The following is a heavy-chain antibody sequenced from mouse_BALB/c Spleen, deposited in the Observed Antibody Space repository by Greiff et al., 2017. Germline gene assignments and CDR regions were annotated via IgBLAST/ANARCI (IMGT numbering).Heavy chain of an antibody. D-gene: IGHD1-1*01. CDR2: IDPSDSYT. J-gene: IGHJ3*01. V-gene: IGHV1-69*02. CDR3: ARSLITTGAWFAY. CDR1: GYTFTSYW. Sequence: VQLQQSGAELVKPGASVKLSCKASGYTFTSYWMHWVKQRPGQGLEWIGEIDPSDSYTNYNQKFKGKATLTVDKSSSTAYMQLSSLTSEDSAVYYCARSLITTGAWFAYWGQGTLVTVSA.